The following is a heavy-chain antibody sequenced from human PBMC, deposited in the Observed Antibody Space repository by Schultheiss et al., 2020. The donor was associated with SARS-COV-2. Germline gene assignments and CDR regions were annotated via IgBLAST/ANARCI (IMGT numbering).Heavy chain of an antibody. CDR1: GFTFSNSA. CDR3: AKAGRPGGYCSSTSCYTYYFDY. Sequence: GGSLRLSCAASGFTFSNSAMNWVRQAPGKGLEWVSTISGDATSTYYADSVKGRFTISRDNAKNTLFLQMNSLRAEDTAVYYCAKAGRPGGYCSSTSCYTYYFDYWGQGTLVTVSS. D-gene: IGHD2-2*02. CDR2: ISGDATST. V-gene: IGHV3-23*01. J-gene: IGHJ4*02.